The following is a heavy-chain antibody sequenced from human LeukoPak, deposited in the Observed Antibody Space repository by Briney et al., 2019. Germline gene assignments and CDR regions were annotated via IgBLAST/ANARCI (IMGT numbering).Heavy chain of an antibody. CDR3: AKYSGSLYYYYGMDV. J-gene: IGHJ6*02. Sequence: PGGSLRLSCVVSGFAVSSNYMSWVRQAPGKGLEWVSAISGSGGSTYYADSVKGRFTISRDNSKNTLYLQMNSLRAEDTAVYYCAKYSGSLYYYYGMDVWGQGTTVTVSS. V-gene: IGHV3-23*01. D-gene: IGHD1-26*01. CDR2: ISGSGGST. CDR1: GFAVSSNY.